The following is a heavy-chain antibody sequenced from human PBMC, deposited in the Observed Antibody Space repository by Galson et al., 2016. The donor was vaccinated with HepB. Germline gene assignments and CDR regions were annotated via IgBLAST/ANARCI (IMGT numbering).Heavy chain of an antibody. J-gene: IGHJ4*02. V-gene: IGHV4-39*01. CDR3: ARHKVRPEGIVVAPAANGY. D-gene: IGHD2-2*01. CDR1: GGSISSSSYF. Sequence: SETLSLTCTVSGGSISSSSYFWGWIRQPPGKGLEWIASIYYTGRNYSNSSLKSRVTISVDRSKNQFSLRLGSVTAADTAVYYCARHKVRPEGIVVAPAANGYWGQGTLVAVSS. CDR2: IYYTGRN.